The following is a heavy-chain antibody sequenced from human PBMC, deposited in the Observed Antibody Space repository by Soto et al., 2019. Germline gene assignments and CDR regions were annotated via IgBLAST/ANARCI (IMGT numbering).Heavy chain of an antibody. CDR3: AKTPYDFWSSGQYLFDH. V-gene: IGHV3-23*01. CDR2: ISGSGGTT. D-gene: IGHD3-3*01. Sequence: EVQLLDSGGGLVQPGGSLRLSCTVSGFTFGSHAMSWVRQAPGKGLECVSGISGSGGTTFYADSVKGRFTISRDNSKXXXXLXXNSLRAEDTAVYYCAKTPYDFWSSGQYLFDHWGQGTLVTVSS. J-gene: IGHJ4*02. CDR1: GFTFGSHA.